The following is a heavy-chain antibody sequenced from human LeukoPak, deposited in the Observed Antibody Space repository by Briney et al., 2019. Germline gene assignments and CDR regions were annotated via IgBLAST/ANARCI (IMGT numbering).Heavy chain of an antibody. CDR1: GGTFSSYA. Sequence: SVKVSCKASGGTFSSYAISLVRQAPGQGLEWMGGIIPIFGTANYAQKFQGRVTITTDESTSTAYMELSSLRSEDTAVYYCARSPITKIVVVNYYFDYWGQGTLVTVSS. D-gene: IGHD3-22*01. CDR3: ARSPITKIVVVNYYFDY. J-gene: IGHJ4*02. V-gene: IGHV1-69*05. CDR2: IIPIFGTA.